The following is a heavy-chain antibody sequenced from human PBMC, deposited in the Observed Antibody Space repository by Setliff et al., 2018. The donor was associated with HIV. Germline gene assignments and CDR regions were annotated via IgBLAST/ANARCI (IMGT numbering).Heavy chain of an antibody. V-gene: IGHV1-69*13. CDR2: IIPIFGTA. Sequence: ASVKVSCKASGGTFSTYAISWVRQAPGQGLEWMGGIIPIFGTANYDQRFQGRVTITADETTSTAYMELSSLRSEGTAVYFCARDPVSDNSATPYYFDYWGQGTLVTVSS. CDR3: ARDPVSDNSATPYYFDY. J-gene: IGHJ4*02. D-gene: IGHD2-21*01. CDR1: GGTFSTYA.